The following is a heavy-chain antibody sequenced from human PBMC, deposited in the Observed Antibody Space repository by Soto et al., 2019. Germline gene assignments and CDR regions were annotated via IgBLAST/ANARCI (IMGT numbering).Heavy chain of an antibody. J-gene: IGHJ4*02. CDR1: GFSLSTSGEG. CDR2: IYYVDDK. D-gene: IGHD1-1*01. CDR3: AHRVGTGTLDY. Sequence: SGSTLVNPIQNLTLTCTFSGFSLSTSGEGVGWNRQPPGKALDWLAFIYYVDDKRSSPSLKSMLTITMDTSKIQVVLTMTNMDPVDTATYYCAHRVGTGTLDYWGQGTLVTVSS. V-gene: IGHV2-5*02.